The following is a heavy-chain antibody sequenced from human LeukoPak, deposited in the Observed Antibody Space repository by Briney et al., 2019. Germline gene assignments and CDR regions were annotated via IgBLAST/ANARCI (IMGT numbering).Heavy chain of an antibody. Sequence: SETLSLTCAVYGGSFSGYYWSWIRQPPGEGLEWIGEINHSGSTNYNPSLKSRVTISVDTSKNQFSLKLSSVTAADTAVYYCAREHSSLYYFDYWGQGTLVTVSS. V-gene: IGHV4-34*01. D-gene: IGHD3-22*01. CDR1: GGSFSGYY. CDR3: AREHSSLYYFDY. J-gene: IGHJ4*02. CDR2: INHSGST.